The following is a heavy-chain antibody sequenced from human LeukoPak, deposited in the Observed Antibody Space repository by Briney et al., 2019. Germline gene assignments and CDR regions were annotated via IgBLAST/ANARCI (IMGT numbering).Heavy chain of an antibody. CDR2: ISAYNGNT. D-gene: IGHD6-19*01. Sequence: ASVKVSRKASGYTFTSYGISWVRQAPGQGLEWMGWISAYNGNTNYAQKLQGGVTMTTDTSTSTAYMELRSLRSDDTAVYYCARDRIAVAGRKYYYYMDVWGKGTTVTVSS. J-gene: IGHJ6*03. CDR1: GYTFTSYG. V-gene: IGHV1-18*01. CDR3: ARDRIAVAGRKYYYYMDV.